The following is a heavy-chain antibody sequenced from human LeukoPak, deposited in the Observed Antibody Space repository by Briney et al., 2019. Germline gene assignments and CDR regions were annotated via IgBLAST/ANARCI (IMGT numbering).Heavy chain of an antibody. J-gene: IGHJ4*02. CDR1: GFTFSSYA. Sequence: GGFLRLSCAASGFTFSSYAMSWVRQAPGKGLEWVSAISGSGGSTYYADSVKGRFTISRDNAKNSLYLQMNSLRPEDTAVYYCARAGLYSGSGLDYWGQGALVTVSS. V-gene: IGHV3-23*01. CDR3: ARAGLYSGSGLDY. D-gene: IGHD5-12*01. CDR2: ISGSGGST.